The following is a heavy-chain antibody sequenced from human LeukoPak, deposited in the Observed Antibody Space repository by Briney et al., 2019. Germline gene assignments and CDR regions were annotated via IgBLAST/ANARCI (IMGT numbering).Heavy chain of an antibody. D-gene: IGHD3-22*01. CDR1: GGSISSYY. CDR2: IYYSGST. V-gene: IGHV4-59*01. Sequence: PSETLSLTCTVSGGSISSYYWSWIRQPPGKGLEWIGYIYYSGSTNYNPSLKSRVTISVDTSKNQFSLKLSSVTAADTAVYYCARSLRNGYYYRWFDPWGQGTLVTVSS. J-gene: IGHJ5*02. CDR3: ARSLRNGYYYRWFDP.